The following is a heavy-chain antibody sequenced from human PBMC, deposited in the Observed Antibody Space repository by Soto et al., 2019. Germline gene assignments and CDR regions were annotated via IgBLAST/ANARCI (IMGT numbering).Heavy chain of an antibody. CDR1: GFTVSNKY. J-gene: IGHJ4*02. CDR2: IYSDGST. Sequence: EVQLVESGGGLIQPAGSLRLSCAASGFTVSNKYMSWVRQAPGKGLEWVSLIYSDGSTSYADPVKGRFIISRDSSKNTLFLQMNSLRVEATALYYCAGRPHGDHPYFDYWGQGTLVTVSS. D-gene: IGHD4-17*01. V-gene: IGHV3-53*01. CDR3: AGRPHGDHPYFDY.